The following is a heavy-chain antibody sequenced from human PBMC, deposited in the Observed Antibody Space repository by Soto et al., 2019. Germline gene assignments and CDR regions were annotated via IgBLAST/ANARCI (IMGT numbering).Heavy chain of an antibody. D-gene: IGHD3-3*01. CDR3: ARDYDFWSGYFADYYYGMDV. V-gene: IGHV3-21*01. J-gene: IGHJ6*02. CDR2: ISSSSSYI. CDR1: GFTFSSYS. Sequence: GGSLRLSCAASGFTFSSYSMNWVRQAPGKGLEWVSSISSSSSYIYYADSVKGRFTISRDNAKNSLYLQMNSLRAEDTAVYYCARDYDFWSGYFADYYYGMDVWGQGTTVTVSS.